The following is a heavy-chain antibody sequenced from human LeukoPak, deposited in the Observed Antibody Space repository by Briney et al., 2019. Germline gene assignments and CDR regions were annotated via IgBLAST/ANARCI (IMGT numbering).Heavy chain of an antibody. D-gene: IGHD1-26*01. CDR2: IYYSGST. Sequence: SETLSLTCTVSGGSISSSSYYWGWIRQPPGKGLEWIGSIYYSGSTYYNPSLKSRVTISVDTSKNQFSLKLSSVTAADTAVYYCAAVGATQAFDIWGQGTMVTVSS. CDR3: AAVGATQAFDI. J-gene: IGHJ3*02. V-gene: IGHV4-39*01. CDR1: GGSISSSSYY.